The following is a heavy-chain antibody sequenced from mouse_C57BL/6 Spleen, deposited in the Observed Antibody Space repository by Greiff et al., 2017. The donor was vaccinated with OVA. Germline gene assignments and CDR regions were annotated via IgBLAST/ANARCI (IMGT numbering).Heavy chain of an antibody. J-gene: IGHJ4*01. CDR3: AKPPHYDYDDYAMDY. CDR2: ISSGGSYT. D-gene: IGHD2-4*01. CDR1: GFTFSSYG. V-gene: IGHV5-6*01. Sequence: EVQRVESGGDLVKPGGSLKLSCAASGFTFSSYGMSWVRQTPDKRLEWVATISSGGSYTYYPDSVKGRFTISRDNAKNTLYLQMSSLKSEDTAMYYCAKPPHYDYDDYAMDYWGQGTSVTVS.